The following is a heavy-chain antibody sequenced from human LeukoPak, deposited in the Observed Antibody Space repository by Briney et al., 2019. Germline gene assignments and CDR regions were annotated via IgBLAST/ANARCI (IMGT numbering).Heavy chain of an antibody. CDR1: GDSVSSNSAA. CDR3: AGEGGMAEAAFDI. Sequence: SQTLSLTCAISGDSVSSNSAAWNWIRQSPSRGLGWLGRTYYRSKWKKDYAVSVKSRITINPDTSKNQFSLQLNSVTPEDTAVYYCAGEGGMAEAAFDIWGQGTMVTVSS. D-gene: IGHD6-13*01. V-gene: IGHV6-1*01. CDR2: TYYRSKWKK. J-gene: IGHJ3*02.